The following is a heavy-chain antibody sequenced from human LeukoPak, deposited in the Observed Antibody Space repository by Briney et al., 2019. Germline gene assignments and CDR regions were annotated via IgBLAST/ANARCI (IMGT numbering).Heavy chain of an antibody. Sequence: PGGSLRLSCAASGFTFSSYAMSWVRQAPGKGLEWVSAISGSGDSTYYGDSVKGRFTISRDNARNSLYLQMNSLRAEDTAVYYCARDATPTQLWFRGSFDYWGLGALVTVSS. CDR1: GFTFSSYA. D-gene: IGHD5-18*01. CDR3: ARDATPTQLWFRGSFDY. J-gene: IGHJ4*02. V-gene: IGHV3-23*01. CDR2: ISGSGDST.